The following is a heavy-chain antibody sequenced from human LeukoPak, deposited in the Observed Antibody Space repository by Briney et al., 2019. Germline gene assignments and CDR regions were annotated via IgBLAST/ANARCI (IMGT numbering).Heavy chain of an antibody. V-gene: IGHV1-8*01. Sequence: ASGKVSCKASGYTFTCYDITWVRQATGQGRGWMGWMNPNSGNTGYAQKFQGRVTMTRNTSISTAYMELSSLRSEDTAVYYCAIRYGSGEKYYYYYYMDVWGKGTTVTVSS. D-gene: IGHD3-10*01. CDR3: AIRYGSGEKYYYYYYMDV. CDR2: MNPNSGNT. CDR1: GYTFTCYD. J-gene: IGHJ6*03.